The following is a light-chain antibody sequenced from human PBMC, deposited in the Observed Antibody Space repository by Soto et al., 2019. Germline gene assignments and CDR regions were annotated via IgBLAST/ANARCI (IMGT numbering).Light chain of an antibody. J-gene: IGKJ4*01. CDR3: QQYSSWPLT. V-gene: IGKV3-15*01. Sequence: EIVMTQSPATLSLSPGERATLSCRASQSVTNSYLAWYQQKPGQAPRLLIYGVSTRATGIPARFSGSGSGAEFTLTISSLLSEDFAVYYCQQYSSWPLTFGGGTKVEIK. CDR2: GVS. CDR1: QSVTNSY.